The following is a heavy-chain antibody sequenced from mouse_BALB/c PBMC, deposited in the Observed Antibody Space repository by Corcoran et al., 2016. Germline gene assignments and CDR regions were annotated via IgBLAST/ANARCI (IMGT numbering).Heavy chain of an antibody. D-gene: IGHD1-1*01. Sequence: EVQLQQSGPELVKPGASVKMSCKASGYTFTSYVMHWVKQKPGQGLEWIGYINPYNDGTKYNEKFKGKATLTSDKSSSTAYMELSSLTSEDSAVYYCARWVVEDYYAMDYWGQGTSVTVSS. CDR3: ARWVVEDYYAMDY. V-gene: IGHV1S136*01. J-gene: IGHJ4*01. CDR1: GYTFTSYV. CDR2: INPYNDGT.